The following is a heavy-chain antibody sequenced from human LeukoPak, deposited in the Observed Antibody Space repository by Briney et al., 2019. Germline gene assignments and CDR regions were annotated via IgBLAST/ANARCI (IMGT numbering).Heavy chain of an antibody. Sequence: GAPVKVSCKASGYTFISYGISWVRQAPGQGLEWMGWISAYNGNTNYAQKLQGRVTMTTDTSTSTAYMELRSLRCDDTAVYYCARTSHESVLYWSDPWGQGTLVNVSS. CDR3: ARTSHESVLYWSDP. V-gene: IGHV1-18*01. CDR1: GYTFISYG. J-gene: IGHJ5*02. CDR2: ISAYNGNT. D-gene: IGHD3-16*01.